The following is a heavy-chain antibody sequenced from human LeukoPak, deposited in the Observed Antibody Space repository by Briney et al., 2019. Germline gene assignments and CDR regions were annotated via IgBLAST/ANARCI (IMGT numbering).Heavy chain of an antibody. D-gene: IGHD3-3*01. Sequence: PGGSLKLSCSASGFTFSDYWMSWVRQAPGKGLEWVANIKQDGSEKYYVDSVKGRFTISRGNAKNSLYLQMNSLRAEDTAVYYCARDLYPKLRFLEWLSNNYYYGMDVWGQGTTVTVSS. V-gene: IGHV3-7*01. J-gene: IGHJ6*02. CDR2: IKQDGSEK. CDR3: ARDLYPKLRFLEWLSNNYYYGMDV. CDR1: GFTFSDYW.